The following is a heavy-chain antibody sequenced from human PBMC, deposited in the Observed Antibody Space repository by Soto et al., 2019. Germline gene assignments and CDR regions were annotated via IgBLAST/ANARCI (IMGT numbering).Heavy chain of an antibody. D-gene: IGHD3-10*01. CDR3: TRVWGGAFDS. CDR1: GCSISSYY. V-gene: IGHV4-59*01. CDR2: IYYSGST. Sequence: SETLSLTCTVSGCSISSYYWSWIRQPPGKGLEWIGYIYYSGSTNYNPSLKSRVTISVDTSKNQFSLKLSSVTAAYAAVYYCTRVWGGAFDSWGQGTMVTV. J-gene: IGHJ3*02.